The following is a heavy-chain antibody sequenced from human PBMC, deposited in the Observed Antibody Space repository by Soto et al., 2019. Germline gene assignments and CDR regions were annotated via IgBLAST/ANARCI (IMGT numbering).Heavy chain of an antibody. CDR2: ISAYNGNT. V-gene: IGHV1-18*01. CDR1: GYTFTSYG. CDR3: ASDLLRYFEWFPPTQYYYGMDV. J-gene: IGHJ6*02. Sequence: ASVKVSCKASGYTFTSYGICWVRQAPGQGLEWMGWISAYNGNTNYAQKLQGRVTMTTDTSTSTAYMELRSLRSDDTAVYYCASDLLRYFEWFPPTQYYYGMDVWVQGTTVTVSS. D-gene: IGHD3-9*01.